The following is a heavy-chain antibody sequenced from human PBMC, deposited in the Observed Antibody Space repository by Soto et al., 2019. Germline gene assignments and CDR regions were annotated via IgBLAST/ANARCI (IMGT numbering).Heavy chain of an antibody. J-gene: IGHJ6*02. CDR1: GGTFSSYA. CDR2: IIPIFGTA. V-gene: IGHV1-69*06. Sequence: ASVKVSCKASGGTFSSYAISWVRQAPGQGLEWMGGIIPIFGTANYAQKFQGRVTMTADKSTSTAYMELSSLRSEDTAVYYCARGAWSDVKAYGMDVWGQGTTVTVAS. D-gene: IGHD3-3*01. CDR3: ARGAWSDVKAYGMDV.